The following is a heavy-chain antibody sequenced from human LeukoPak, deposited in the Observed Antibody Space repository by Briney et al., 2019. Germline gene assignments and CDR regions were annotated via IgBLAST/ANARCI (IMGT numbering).Heavy chain of an antibody. Sequence: SETLSLTCTVSDGSISSSSYYWGWIRQPPGKGLEWIGSIYYSGSTYYNPSLKSRVTISVDTSKNQFSLKLSSVTAADTAVYYCARGRDGYNFDYWGQGTLVTVSS. V-gene: IGHV4-39*01. D-gene: IGHD5-24*01. CDR3: ARGRDGYNFDY. J-gene: IGHJ4*02. CDR2: IYYSGST. CDR1: DGSISSSSYY.